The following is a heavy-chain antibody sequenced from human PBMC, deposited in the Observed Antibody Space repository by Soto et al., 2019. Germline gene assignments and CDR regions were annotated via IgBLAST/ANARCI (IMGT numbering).Heavy chain of an antibody. D-gene: IGHD4-17*01. V-gene: IGHV4-61*01. CDR1: GGSVNSGNYY. CDR2: IYYSGTT. J-gene: IGHJ5*02. CDR3: ARALYGDLYNWVDP. Sequence: SETLSLTCTVSGGSVNSGNYYWSWIRQAPGKGLEWIGYIYYSGTTNYNPSLMGRVTISIDKSKSQFALNLRSVTAADTAIYYCARALYGDLYNWVDPWGQGTLVTVSS.